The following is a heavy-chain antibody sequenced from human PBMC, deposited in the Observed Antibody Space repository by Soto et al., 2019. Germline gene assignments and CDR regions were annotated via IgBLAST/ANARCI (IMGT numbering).Heavy chain of an antibody. D-gene: IGHD1-26*01. CDR3: ARAMGYSGSDHFDY. Sequence: QLQLQESGSGLVKPSQTLSLTCAVSGGSISSGGYSWSWIRQPPGKGLEWIGYIYHSGSTSYNPSLESRVTIAVDRSKNQFSLKLSSVTAADTAVYYCARAMGYSGSDHFDYWGQGTLVTVSS. CDR2: IYHSGST. J-gene: IGHJ4*02. V-gene: IGHV4-30-2*01. CDR1: GGSISSGGYS.